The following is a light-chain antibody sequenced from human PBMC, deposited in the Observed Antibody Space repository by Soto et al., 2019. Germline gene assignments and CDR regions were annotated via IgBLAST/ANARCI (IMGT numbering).Light chain of an antibody. CDR2: GAS. J-gene: IGKJ4*01. CDR1: QSVSSSY. V-gene: IGKV3-20*01. Sequence: EIVLTQSPGTLSLSPGERATLSCRASQSVSSSYLAWYQQKPGQAPRLLIYGASSRATGIPDRFSGSGSGTDFTLTIRRMEPEDFAVYYCQQYGSSPLLTFGGGTKMEIK. CDR3: QQYGSSPLLT.